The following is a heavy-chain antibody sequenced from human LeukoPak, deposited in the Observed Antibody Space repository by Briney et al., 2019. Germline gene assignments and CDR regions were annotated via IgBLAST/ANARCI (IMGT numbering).Heavy chain of an antibody. J-gene: IGHJ4*02. Sequence: GGSLRLSCAASGFTFSSYSMNWVRQAPGKGLEWVSYISSSSSTIYYADSVKGRFTISRDNAKNSLYLQMNSLRAEDTAVYYCARDGRYYYDSSGYFDSWGQGTLVTVSS. CDR3: ARDGRYYYDSSGYFDS. V-gene: IGHV3-48*01. CDR2: ISSSSSTI. CDR1: GFTFSSYS. D-gene: IGHD3-22*01.